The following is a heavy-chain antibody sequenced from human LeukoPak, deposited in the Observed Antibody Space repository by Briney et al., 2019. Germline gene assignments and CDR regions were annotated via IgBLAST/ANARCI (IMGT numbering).Heavy chain of an antibody. Sequence: GGSLRLSCAASGFTFSSYWMSWVRQAPGKGLEWVGFIRSKAYDGTIEYAASVKGRFTISRDDSKSIAYLQMNRLKTADTAVYYCARDQGKGRYIGSYYSYYFHMDVWGKGTTVTVSS. CDR2: IRSKAYDGTI. D-gene: IGHD3-16*02. CDR3: ARDQGKGRYIGSYYSYYFHMDV. V-gene: IGHV3-49*04. J-gene: IGHJ6*03. CDR1: GFTFSSYW.